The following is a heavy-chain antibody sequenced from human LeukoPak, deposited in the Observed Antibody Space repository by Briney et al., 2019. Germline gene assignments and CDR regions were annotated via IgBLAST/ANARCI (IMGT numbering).Heavy chain of an antibody. D-gene: IGHD2-2*01. CDR1: GGSISSSSYY. V-gene: IGHV4-39*01. CDR3: ASLYCSSNSCYLMGYGMDV. J-gene: IGHJ6*02. CDR2: IYYSGST. Sequence: SETLSLTCTVSGGSISSSSYYWGWIRQPPGKGLEWIGSIYYSGSTYYNPSLKSRVTISVDTSKNQFSLKLSSVTAADTAVYYCASLYCSSNSCYLMGYGMDVWGQGTTVTVSS.